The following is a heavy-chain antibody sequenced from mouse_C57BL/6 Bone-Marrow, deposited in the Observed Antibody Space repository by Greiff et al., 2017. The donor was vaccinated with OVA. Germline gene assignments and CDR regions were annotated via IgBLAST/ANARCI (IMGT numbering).Heavy chain of an antibody. V-gene: IGHV1-55*01. CDR1: GYTFTSSW. J-gene: IGHJ4*01. CDR2: IYPGSGST. D-gene: IGHD1-1*01. Sequence: QVQLQQSGAELVKPGASVKMSCKASGYTFTSSWITWVKQRPGQGLEWIGDIYPGSGSTNYNEKFKSKATLTVDTSSSTAYMQLSSLTSEDSAVYYCARGSSSYAMDYWGQGTSVTVSS. CDR3: ARGSSSYAMDY.